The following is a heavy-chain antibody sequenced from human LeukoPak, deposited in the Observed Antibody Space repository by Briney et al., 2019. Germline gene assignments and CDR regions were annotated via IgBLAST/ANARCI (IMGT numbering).Heavy chain of an antibody. V-gene: IGHV3-74*01. CDR3: ASGYSGYGVGY. Sequence: PGGSLTLFCAASGFTFSSYWMHWVRQAPGKGGVWVTHINTDGSNTSYADSVKGRFTISRDHDKNTLYLQMNSLRAEDTAFYYCASGYSGYGVGYWGQGTLVTVSS. CDR2: INTDGSNT. CDR1: GFTFSSYW. D-gene: IGHD5-12*01. J-gene: IGHJ4*02.